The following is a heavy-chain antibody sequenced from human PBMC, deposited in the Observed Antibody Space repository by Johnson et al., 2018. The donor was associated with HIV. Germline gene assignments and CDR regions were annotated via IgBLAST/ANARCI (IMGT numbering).Heavy chain of an antibody. J-gene: IGHJ3*02. D-gene: IGHD2-21*01. Sequence: VQLVESGGDLVQPGRSLRLSCTGSGFTFPDYGISWFRQAPGKGPEWVGLIRNKGYGGTTEYAASVKGRFTISRDDSKSIAYLQMNSLKIEDTGTYYCSREKGIVVVIAHRGAFDIWGQGTMVTVSS. CDR2: IRNKGYGGTT. CDR3: SREKGIVVVIAHRGAFDI. V-gene: IGHV3-49*03. CDR1: GFTFPDYG.